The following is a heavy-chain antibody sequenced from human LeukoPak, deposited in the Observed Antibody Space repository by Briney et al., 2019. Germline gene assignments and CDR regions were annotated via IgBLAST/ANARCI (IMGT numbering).Heavy chain of an antibody. CDR2: ISGSGGSP. D-gene: IGHD3-3*01. CDR1: GFTFSSYA. Sequence: PGGSLRLSCAASGFTFSSYAMSWVRQAPGKGLEWVSAISGSGGSPYYADSVKGRFTISRDNSKNTLYLQMNSLRAEDTAVYYCAKGRSPPLRFLDIRPDFDYWGQGTLVTVSS. J-gene: IGHJ4*02. V-gene: IGHV3-23*01. CDR3: AKGRSPPLRFLDIRPDFDY.